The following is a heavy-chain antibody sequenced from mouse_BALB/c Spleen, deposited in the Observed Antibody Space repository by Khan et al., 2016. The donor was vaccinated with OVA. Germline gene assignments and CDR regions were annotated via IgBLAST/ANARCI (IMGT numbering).Heavy chain of an antibody. CDR1: GYTFTDYY. CDR2: ISPGSGDT. V-gene: IGHV1-77*01. Sequence: QVQLKQSGAELARPGASVKLSCKASGYTFTDYYINWVKQRTGQGLEWIGEISPGSGDTYYNEKFKGKATLTADKSSSTAYMQLSSLTSEASAVYSCARRNVFGYTFAYWGQGTLVTVSA. CDR3: ARRNVFGYTFAY. D-gene: IGHD1-2*01. J-gene: IGHJ3*01.